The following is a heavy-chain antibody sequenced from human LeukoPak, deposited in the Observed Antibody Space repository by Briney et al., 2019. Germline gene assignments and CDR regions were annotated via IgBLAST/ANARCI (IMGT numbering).Heavy chain of an antibody. CDR1: GFTFSSYG. CDR3: AKDLYDFWSGYYPKYNWFDP. J-gene: IGHJ5*02. D-gene: IGHD3-3*01. Sequence: GGSLRLSCAASGFTFSSYGMHWGRQAPGKGLEWVAFIRYDGSNKYYADSVKGRFTISRDNSKNTLYLQMNSLRAEDTAVYYCAKDLYDFWSGYYPKYNWFDPWGQGTLVTVSS. V-gene: IGHV3-30*02. CDR2: IRYDGSNK.